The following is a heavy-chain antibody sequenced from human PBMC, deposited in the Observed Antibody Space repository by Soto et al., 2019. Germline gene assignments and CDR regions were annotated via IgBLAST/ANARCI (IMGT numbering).Heavy chain of an antibody. J-gene: IGHJ4*02. V-gene: IGHV3-53*01. CDR1: GFTVSNNY. D-gene: IGHD3-22*01. CDR3: ARGWYYYDTSGYRPFDL. Sequence: GGSLRLSCAASGFTVSNNYMSWVRQAPGKGLEWVSVLYSDGSTYYADSVKGRFTISRDNSKNTLYLQMNSLRVEDTAAYYCARGWYYYDTSGYRPFDLWGLGTLVTV. CDR2: LYSDGST.